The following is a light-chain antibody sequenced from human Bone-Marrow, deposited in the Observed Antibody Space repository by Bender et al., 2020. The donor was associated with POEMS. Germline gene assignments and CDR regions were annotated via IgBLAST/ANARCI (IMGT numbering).Light chain of an antibody. CDR1: RSDVGGYNY. J-gene: IGLJ3*02. Sequence: QSALTQPPSASGSPGQSVTISCTGTRSDVGGYNYVSWYQQHPGKAPKLIIYEDNKRPSGVPDRFSGSKSGTSVSLAITGLQAEDEADYYCQSFDTSLSGWVFGAGTKLTV. V-gene: IGLV2-8*01. CDR2: EDN. CDR3: QSFDTSLSGWV.